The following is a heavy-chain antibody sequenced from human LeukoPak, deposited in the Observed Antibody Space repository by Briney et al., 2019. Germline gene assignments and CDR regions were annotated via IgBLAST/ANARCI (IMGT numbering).Heavy chain of an antibody. CDR2: IYYSGST. V-gene: IGHV4-59*08. D-gene: IGHD2-15*01. CDR1: GGFISSYY. CDR3: ARQTGYCSGGSCYSPPYFDY. Sequence: SETLSLTCTVSGGFISSYYWSWIRQPPGKGLEWIGYIYYSGSTNYNPSLKSRVTISVDTSKNQFSLKLSSVTAADTAVYYCARQTGYCSGGSCYSPPYFDYWGQGTLVTVSS. J-gene: IGHJ4*02.